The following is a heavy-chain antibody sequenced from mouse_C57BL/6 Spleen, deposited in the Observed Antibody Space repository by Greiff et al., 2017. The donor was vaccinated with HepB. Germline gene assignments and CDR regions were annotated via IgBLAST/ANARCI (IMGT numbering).Heavy chain of an antibody. J-gene: IGHJ1*03. CDR3: ARAVVHWYFDV. Sequence: VQLQESGPGLVQPSQSLSITCTVSGFSLTSYGVHWVRQSPGKGLEWLGVIWSGGSTDYNAAFISRLSISKDNSKSQVFFKMNSLQADDTAIYYCARAVVHWYFDVWGTGTTVTVSS. CDR2: IWSGGST. CDR1: GFSLTSYG. D-gene: IGHD1-1*01. V-gene: IGHV2-2*01.